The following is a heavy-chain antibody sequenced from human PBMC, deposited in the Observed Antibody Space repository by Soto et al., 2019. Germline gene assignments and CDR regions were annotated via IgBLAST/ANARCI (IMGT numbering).Heavy chain of an antibody. CDR2: INSDGSST. CDR1: GFTFSSYW. CDR3: TRDPSSWYIDF. D-gene: IGHD6-13*01. J-gene: IGHJ4*02. Sequence: GGSLRLSCAASGFTFSSYWMHWVPQAPGKGLVWVSHINSDGSSTNYADSVKGRFTISRDNAKNTLYLQMNSLRAEDTAVYYCTRDPSSWYIDFWGQGTLVTVSS. V-gene: IGHV3-74*01.